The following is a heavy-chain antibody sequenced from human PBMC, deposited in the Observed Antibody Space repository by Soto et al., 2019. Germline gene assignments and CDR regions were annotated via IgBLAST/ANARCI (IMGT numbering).Heavy chain of an antibody. CDR3: ARRSKSSGWYGLYYYYGMDV. Sequence: QVQLVQSGAEVKKPGASVKVSCKASGYTFTSYGISWVRQAPGQGLEWMGWISAYNGNTNYAQKLQGRVTMTTDTSTSTAYMELRSLRSDDTAVYYCARRSKSSGWYGLYYYYGMDVWGQGTTVTVSS. J-gene: IGHJ6*02. V-gene: IGHV1-18*01. D-gene: IGHD6-19*01. CDR2: ISAYNGNT. CDR1: GYTFTSYG.